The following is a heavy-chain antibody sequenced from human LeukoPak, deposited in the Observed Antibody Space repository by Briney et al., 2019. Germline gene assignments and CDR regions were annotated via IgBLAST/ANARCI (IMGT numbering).Heavy chain of an antibody. D-gene: IGHD2-2*01. J-gene: IGHJ4*02. CDR1: GFTFSSYS. V-gene: IGHV3-21*01. CDR3: ARDLVEYHPLIGY. Sequence: GGSLRLSCAASGFTFSSYSMNWVRQAPGKGLEWVSSISSSSSYIYYADSVKGRFTISRDNAKNSLYLQMNSLRAEDTAVYYCARDLVEYHPLIGYWGQGTLVTVSS. CDR2: ISSSSSYI.